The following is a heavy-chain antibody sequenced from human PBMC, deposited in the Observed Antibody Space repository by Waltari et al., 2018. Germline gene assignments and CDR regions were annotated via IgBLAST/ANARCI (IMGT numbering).Heavy chain of an antibody. D-gene: IGHD1-1*01. CDR3: AKGTVTYNYPLDS. V-gene: IGHV3-30*18. CDR2: ISYDGSNK. J-gene: IGHJ4*02. Sequence: QVQLVESGGGVVQPGRSLRLSCAASGFTFSSYGMHWVRQAPGKGLEWVTVISYDGSNKYYADSVKGRFTISRDNSKDTLYLQMNSLRAEDTAVYFCAKGTVTYNYPLDSWGQGTLVTVSS. CDR1: GFTFSSYG.